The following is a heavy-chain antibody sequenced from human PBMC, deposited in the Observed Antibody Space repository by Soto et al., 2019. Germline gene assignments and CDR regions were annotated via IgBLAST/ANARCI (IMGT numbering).Heavy chain of an antibody. D-gene: IGHD3-10*01. CDR1: GLTFSDSY. Sequence: VQLVESGGGLVKPGGSLRLSCAASGLTFSDSYLNWIRHAPGKGLEWLAYISSTGSSIFYAGSVKGRFTISRDNAKNSLYLQMNSLRAEATAMFYCARVRFGEWGYAMDVWGQGTMVTVSS. CDR2: ISSTGSSI. J-gene: IGHJ6*02. V-gene: IGHV3-11*01. CDR3: ARVRFGEWGYAMDV.